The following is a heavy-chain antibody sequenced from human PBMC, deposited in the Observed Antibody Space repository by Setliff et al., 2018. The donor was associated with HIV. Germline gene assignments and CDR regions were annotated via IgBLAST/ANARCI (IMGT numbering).Heavy chain of an antibody. J-gene: IGHJ4*02. CDR2: INTSGTT. Sequence: SETLSLTCTVSGGSISSYYWSWIRQPPGKGLEWIGYINTSGTTNYNPSLKSRVTISVDTSQNQFSLKLTSVTAADTAVYYCARLRQWLAFFDSWGQGTLVTVSS. CDR1: GGSISSYY. CDR3: ARLRQWLAFFDS. D-gene: IGHD6-19*01. V-gene: IGHV4-4*08.